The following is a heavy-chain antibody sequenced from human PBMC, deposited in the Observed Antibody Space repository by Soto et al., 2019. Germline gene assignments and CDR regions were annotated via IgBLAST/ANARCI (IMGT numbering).Heavy chain of an antibody. CDR1: GYTFTSSG. V-gene: IGHV1-18*01. J-gene: IGHJ4*02. CDR2: ISAYNGET. Sequence: QVQLVQSGAEVKKPGASVKVSCKASGYTFTSSGFSWVRQAPGQGLEWMAWISAYNGETHYAQKFQGRVTMTTDTCTRTSYMELRSLRSDDTAVYYCARDSGSYMYVSDWGQGTLVTVSS. D-gene: IGHD1-26*01. CDR3: ARDSGSYMYVSD.